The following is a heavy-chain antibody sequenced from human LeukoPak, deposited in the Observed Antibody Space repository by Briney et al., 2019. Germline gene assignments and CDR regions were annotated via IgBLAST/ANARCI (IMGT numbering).Heavy chain of an antibody. J-gene: IGHJ3*01. Sequence: SQTLFLTCTVSGGSLRTGGSYWNWIRQPAGKGLEWIGRIYYTGTTNYNPSLKSRVTMSLDTSSNQISLKMTSVIATDTAVYYCARDLPGGPNYRAFDLWGQGTMVTVSS. V-gene: IGHV4-61*02. CDR1: GGSLRTGGSY. CDR3: ARDLPGGPNYRAFDL. CDR2: IYYTGTT. D-gene: IGHD5-24*01.